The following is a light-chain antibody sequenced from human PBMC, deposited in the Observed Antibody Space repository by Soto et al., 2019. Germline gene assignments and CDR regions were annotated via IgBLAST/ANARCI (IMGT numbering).Light chain of an antibody. CDR3: TSFTSDNLYV. CDR1: SSDVGGYNY. CDR2: EVS. J-gene: IGLJ1*01. Sequence: QSVLTQPASVSGSPGQSITISCTGTSSDVGGYNYVSWYQQHPGKAPKLMFYEVSNRPSGVSNRFSGSKSGNTASLTISGLQAEDEADYFCTSFTSDNLYVFGTGTKVTVL. V-gene: IGLV2-14*01.